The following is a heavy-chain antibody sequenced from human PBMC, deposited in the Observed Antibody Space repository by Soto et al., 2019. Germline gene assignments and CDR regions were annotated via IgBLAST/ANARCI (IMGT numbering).Heavy chain of an antibody. CDR3: ARQPYSGYSYGYSCFDY. Sequence: SETLSLTCSVSGGSISSGYYYWSWIRQPPGKGLEWIGNIYYSGNTYYNPSLKSRVTISVDTSKNQFSLKLSSVTAADTAVYYCARQPYSGYSYGYSCFDYWGQGTLVTVSS. V-gene: IGHV4-30-4*01. D-gene: IGHD5-18*01. J-gene: IGHJ4*02. CDR2: IYYSGNT. CDR1: GGSISSGYYY.